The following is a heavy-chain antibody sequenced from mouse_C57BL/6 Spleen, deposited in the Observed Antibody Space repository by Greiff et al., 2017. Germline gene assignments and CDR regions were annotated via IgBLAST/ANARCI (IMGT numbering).Heavy chain of an antibody. J-gene: IGHJ3*01. CDR2: IDPNNGGT. V-gene: IGHV1-26*01. CDR3: GRGDYDHFAY. Sequence: VQLQQSGPELVKPGASVKISCKASGYTFTDYYMNWVKQSHGKSLEWIGDIDPNNGGTSYNQKFKGKATLTVDKSSSTAYMELRSLTSEDSAVCYCGRGDYDHFAYWGQGTLVTVSA. D-gene: IGHD2-4*01. CDR1: GYTFTDYY.